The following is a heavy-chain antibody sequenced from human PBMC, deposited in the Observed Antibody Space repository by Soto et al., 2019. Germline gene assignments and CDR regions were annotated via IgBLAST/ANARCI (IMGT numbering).Heavy chain of an antibody. J-gene: IGHJ6*02. CDR3: AREDYYYGMDV. Sequence: PSETLSLTCTVSGGSISSYYWSWIRQPPGKGLEWIGYIYYSGSTNYNPSLKSRVTISVDTSKNQFSLKLSSVTAADTAVYYCAREDYYYGMDVVGQGTTVTVSS. CDR1: GGSISSYY. V-gene: IGHV4-59*01. CDR2: IYYSGST.